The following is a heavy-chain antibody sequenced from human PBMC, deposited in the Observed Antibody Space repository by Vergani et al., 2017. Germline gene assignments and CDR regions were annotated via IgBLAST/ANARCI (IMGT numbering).Heavy chain of an antibody. CDR2: ISNDGSKK. J-gene: IGHJ6*03. V-gene: IGHV3-30*18. D-gene: IGHD3-10*01. Sequence: QVQLAESGGGRVQPGRSLRLSCAASGFSFSSHAIHWVRQAPGKGLEWVAVISNDGSKKYYADSVKGRFTISRDKSKYTLDLKMKSLRTQDTAVYYCAKAGSVTSGRLQYNFYMDVWGKGTTVTVS. CDR1: GFSFSSHA. CDR3: AKAGSVTSGRLQYNFYMDV.